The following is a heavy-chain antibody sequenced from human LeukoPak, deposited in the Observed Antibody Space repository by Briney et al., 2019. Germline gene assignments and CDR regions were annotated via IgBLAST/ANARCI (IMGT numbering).Heavy chain of an antibody. D-gene: IGHD4-17*01. CDR2: IYHSGST. Sequence: SSETLSLTCTVSGGSISSGGYYWSWIRQPPGKGLEWIGYIYHSGSTYYNPSLKSRVTISVDRSKNQFSLKLSSVTAADTAVYYCATGTVTYDYWGQGTLVTVSS. CDR3: ATGTVTYDY. V-gene: IGHV4-30-2*01. J-gene: IGHJ4*02. CDR1: GGSISSGGYY.